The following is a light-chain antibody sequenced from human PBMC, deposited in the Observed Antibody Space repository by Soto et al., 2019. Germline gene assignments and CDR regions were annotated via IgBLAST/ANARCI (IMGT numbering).Light chain of an antibody. CDR1: QSVSSN. CDR3: QQYNNWPSIT. J-gene: IGKJ5*01. Sequence: EMGMTQSPGTLSVSPGERATLSCRASQSVSSNLAWYQQKPGQAPRLLIYGASTRATGIPARFSGSGSGTEFTLTISSLQSEDFAVYYCQQYNNWPSITFGQDIRLEIK. CDR2: GAS. V-gene: IGKV3-15*01.